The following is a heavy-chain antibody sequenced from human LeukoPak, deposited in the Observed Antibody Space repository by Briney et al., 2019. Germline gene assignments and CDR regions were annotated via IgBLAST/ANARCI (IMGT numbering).Heavy chain of an antibody. CDR2: ISSSGRTI. J-gene: IGHJ4*02. CDR3: ARADCSSSSCYELDY. V-gene: IGHV3-11*04. D-gene: IGHD2-2*01. Sequence: GVSLRLSCAGSGFTLSDYYMIWIRQAPGKGLEGVSYISSSGRTIYYADSVKGRFTISRDNAKNSLYLQMNSLRAEDTAVYYCARADCSSSSCYELDYWGEGTLDTVSS. CDR1: GFTLSDYY.